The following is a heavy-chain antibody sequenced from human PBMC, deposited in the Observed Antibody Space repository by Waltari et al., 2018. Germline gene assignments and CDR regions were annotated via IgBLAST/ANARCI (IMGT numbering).Heavy chain of an antibody. Sequence: QVQLVQSGSELKEPGASVKISCQASGYTFTNYPINWVRQAPGQGLDWMGWINTDTGNPTYAQGFTGRFVFSLDTSVSTAYLQISSLKAEDTAVYYCARKIGDTSSAWYFDLWGRGSLVTVSS. V-gene: IGHV7-4-1*02. CDR3: ARKIGDTSSAWYFDL. CDR1: GYTFTNYP. J-gene: IGHJ2*01. D-gene: IGHD6-6*01. CDR2: INTDTGNP.